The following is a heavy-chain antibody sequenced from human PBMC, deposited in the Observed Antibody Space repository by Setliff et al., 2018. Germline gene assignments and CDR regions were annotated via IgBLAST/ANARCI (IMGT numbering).Heavy chain of an antibody. D-gene: IGHD6-6*01. J-gene: IGHJ4*02. Sequence: KTSETLSLTCTVSDDSISSRHYYWSWIRQPAGKGLEWIGSMYYSGSNDYNPSLKSRVTISLDTSKNQFSLKLSSVTAADTAVYYCARGRIAERPEPIDYWGQGTLVTVSS. V-gene: IGHV4-39*07. CDR1: DDSISSRHYY. CDR3: ARGRIAERPEPIDY. CDR2: MYYSGSN.